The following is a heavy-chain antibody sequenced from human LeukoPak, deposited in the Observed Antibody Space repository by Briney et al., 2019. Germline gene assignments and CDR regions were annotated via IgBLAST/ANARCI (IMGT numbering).Heavy chain of an antibody. Sequence: GASVKVSCKASGYTFTSYGISWVRQAPGQGLEWMGWISAYSGNTNFAQRLQSRVTMTTDTSTSTAYMELRSLSSDDTAVYYCARGLQYSSASRFDYWGQGTLVTVSS. CDR3: ARGLQYSSASRFDY. CDR2: ISAYSGNT. D-gene: IGHD6-6*01. V-gene: IGHV1-18*01. CDR1: GYTFTSYG. J-gene: IGHJ4*02.